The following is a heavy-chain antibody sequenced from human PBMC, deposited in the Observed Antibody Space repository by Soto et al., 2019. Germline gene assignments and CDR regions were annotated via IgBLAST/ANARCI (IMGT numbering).Heavy chain of an antibody. Sequence: GGSLRLSCAASGFTFSSYAMSWVRQAPGKGLEWVSAISGSGGSTYYADPVKGRFYISRDNSKNTVSLHMNSLRAEDTAVYYCARMGSQRYYYYGMDVWGQGTTVTVSS. J-gene: IGHJ6*02. CDR2: ISGSGGST. CDR3: ARMGSQRYYYYGMDV. V-gene: IGHV3-23*01. D-gene: IGHD6-25*01. CDR1: GFTFSSYA.